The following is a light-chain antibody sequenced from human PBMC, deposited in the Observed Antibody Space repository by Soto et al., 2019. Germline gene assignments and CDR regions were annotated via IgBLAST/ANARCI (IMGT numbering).Light chain of an antibody. CDR1: SSDVGSYDL. V-gene: IGLV2-23*02. CDR3: CSYAGSSIFYV. J-gene: IGLJ1*01. Sequence: QSVLTQPASVSGSPRQSITISCTGTSSDVGSYDLVSWYQQHPGKAPKLMIYEVSKRPSGVSNRFSGSKSGNTASLTISGLQAEDEADYYCCSYAGSSIFYVFGTGTKVTAL. CDR2: EVS.